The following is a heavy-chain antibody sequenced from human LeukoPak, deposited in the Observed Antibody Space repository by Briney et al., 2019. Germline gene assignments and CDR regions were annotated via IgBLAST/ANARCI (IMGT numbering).Heavy chain of an antibody. CDR2: SSGSGGTT. J-gene: IGHJ4*02. Sequence: GGSLRLSCAAPGLSFSNYAMSWVRQAPGKGLEWVSVSSGSGGTTYYADSVKGRFTISRDNSKNTLYLQMNSLRAEHTAIYYCAKRASGGYYYFDYWGQGTLVTVSS. CDR3: AKRASGGYYYFDY. CDR1: GLSFSNYA. D-gene: IGHD3-10*01. V-gene: IGHV3-23*01.